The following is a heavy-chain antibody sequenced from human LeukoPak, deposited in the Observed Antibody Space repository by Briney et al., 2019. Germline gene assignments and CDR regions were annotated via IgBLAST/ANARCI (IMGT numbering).Heavy chain of an antibody. CDR1: GGSFSGYY. CDR2: INHSGST. J-gene: IGHJ4*02. V-gene: IGHV4-34*01. D-gene: IGHD3-10*01. CDR3: ARAMVRGVITYSKYYFDY. Sequence: PSETLSLTCAVYGGSFSGYYWSWIRQPPGKGLEWIGEINHSGSTNYNPSLKSRVTISVDTSKNQFSLKLSSVTAADTAVYYCARAMVRGVITYSKYYFDYWGQGTLVTVSS.